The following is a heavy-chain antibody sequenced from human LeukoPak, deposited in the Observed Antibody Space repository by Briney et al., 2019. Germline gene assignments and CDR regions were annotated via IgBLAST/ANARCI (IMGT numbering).Heavy chain of an antibody. Sequence: WETLTLTCTVSRGSISGYYWSWIRQPPGKGLEWVGHIYYSGRTSYNPSLRSRVTISVDTSNNQFSLKVNSVTAADTAMYYCVRDQDGRFDSWGQGTLVTVSS. CDR2: IYYSGRT. J-gene: IGHJ5*01. V-gene: IGHV4-59*01. CDR1: RGSISGYY. CDR3: VRDQDGRFDS.